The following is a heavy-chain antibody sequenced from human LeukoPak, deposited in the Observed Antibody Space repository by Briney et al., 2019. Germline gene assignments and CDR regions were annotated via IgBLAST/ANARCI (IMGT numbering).Heavy chain of an antibody. J-gene: IGHJ4*02. D-gene: IGHD6-13*01. V-gene: IGHV3-11*04. CDR3: ARAKQPDYFDY. Sequence: TGGSLRLSCVASGFTFSGYSLSWVRQAPGKGLEWVSYISSSGSTIYYADSVKGRFTISRDNAKNSLYLQMNSLRAEDTAVYYCARAKQPDYFDYWGQGTLVTVSS. CDR1: GFTFSGYS. CDR2: ISSSGSTI.